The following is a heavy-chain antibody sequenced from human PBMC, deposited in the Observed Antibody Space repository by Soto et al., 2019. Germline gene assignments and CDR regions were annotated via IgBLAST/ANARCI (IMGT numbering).Heavy chain of an antibody. Sequence: QLQLQESGPGLVKPSETLSLTCTVSGGSISSSSYYWGWIRQPPGKGLEWIGSIYYSGSTYYNPSLKSRVTISVDTSKNQFSLKLRSVTAADTAVYYCARHSQWLREYDAFDIWGQGTMVTVSS. J-gene: IGHJ3*02. D-gene: IGHD5-12*01. CDR3: ARHSQWLREYDAFDI. CDR1: GGSISSSSYY. CDR2: IYYSGST. V-gene: IGHV4-39*01.